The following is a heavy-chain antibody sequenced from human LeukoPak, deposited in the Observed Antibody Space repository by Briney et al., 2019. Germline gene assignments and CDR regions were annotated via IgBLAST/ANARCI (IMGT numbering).Heavy chain of an antibody. CDR1: GYTFTGYY. CDR3: ARRLSIAARHFDY. Sequence: ASVKVSCKASGYTFTGYYMHWVRQAPGQGLEWMGWINPYSGGTNYAQKFQGRVTMTRDTSISTAYMELSRLRSDDTAVYYCARRLSIAARHFDYWGQGTLVTVSS. V-gene: IGHV1-2*02. D-gene: IGHD6-6*01. J-gene: IGHJ4*02. CDR2: INPYSGGT.